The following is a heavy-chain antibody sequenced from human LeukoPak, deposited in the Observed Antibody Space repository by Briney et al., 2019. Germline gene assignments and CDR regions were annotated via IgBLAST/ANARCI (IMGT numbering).Heavy chain of an antibody. D-gene: IGHD3-22*01. CDR1: GHSMTTGSYY. J-gene: IGHJ3*02. Sequence: SSETLSLTCTVSGHSMTTGSYYWSWIRQPPGKGLEWIGYIYYSGSTNYNPSLKSRVTISVDTSKNQFSLKLSSVTAADTAVYYCARVLFESSGYPRDNAFDIWGQGTMVTVSS. CDR2: IYYSGST. V-gene: IGHV4-61*01. CDR3: ARVLFESSGYPRDNAFDI.